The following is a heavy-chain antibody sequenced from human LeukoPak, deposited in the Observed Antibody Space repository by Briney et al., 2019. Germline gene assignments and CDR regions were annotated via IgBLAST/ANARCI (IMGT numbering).Heavy chain of an antibody. J-gene: IGHJ4*02. Sequence: GGSLRLSCAASGFTFSSYSMNWVRQAPGKGLEWVSSISSSSSYIYYADSVKGRFTISRDNAKNSLYLQMNSLRAEDTAVYYCARDREAAAGNTDYWGQGTLVTVSS. V-gene: IGHV3-21*01. D-gene: IGHD6-13*01. CDR1: GFTFSSYS. CDR2: ISSSSSYI. CDR3: ARDREAAAGNTDY.